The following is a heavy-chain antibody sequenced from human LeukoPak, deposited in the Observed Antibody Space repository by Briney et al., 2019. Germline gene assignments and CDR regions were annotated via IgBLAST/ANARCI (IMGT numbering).Heavy chain of an antibody. Sequence: GGSLRLSCVASGFPFSSYWMTWVRQAPGKGLEWVANIKQDGSKKSYVDSVKGRFTISRDNAKNSLYLQKNSLRAEDTAIYYCTRVGYIDEGIDYWGQGTLVTVSS. CDR2: IKQDGSKK. CDR3: TRVGYIDEGIDY. D-gene: IGHD5-24*01. CDR1: GFPFSSYW. J-gene: IGHJ4*02. V-gene: IGHV3-7*04.